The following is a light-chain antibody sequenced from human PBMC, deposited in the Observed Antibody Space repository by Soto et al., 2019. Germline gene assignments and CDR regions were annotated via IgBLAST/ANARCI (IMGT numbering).Light chain of an antibody. V-gene: IGKV3D-15*01. CDR2: DAS. CDR3: QRYDDWPLT. Sequence: ILMTQSPATLSVSPWERATLSCRASQSVSSNLAWYQQKPGQAPRLLIYDASTRATDIPARFSGSGSGTEFTLTISSLQSEDFALYYCQRYDDWPLTFGGGTKVDIK. J-gene: IGKJ4*01. CDR1: QSVSSN.